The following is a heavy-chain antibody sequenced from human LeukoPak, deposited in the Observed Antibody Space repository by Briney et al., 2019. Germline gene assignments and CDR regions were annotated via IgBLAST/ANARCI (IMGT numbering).Heavy chain of an antibody. CDR3: ASNKRQISYGSGSYYKLVYYYYMDV. CDR2: IYHSGST. D-gene: IGHD3-10*01. Sequence: SETLSLTCAVSGVSISRGGYSWSWIRQPPGKGLEWIGYIYHSGSTNYNPSLKSRLTISVDTSKNQFSLKLSSVTAADTAVYYCASNKRQISYGSGSYYKLVYYYYMDVWGKGTTVTVSS. J-gene: IGHJ6*03. CDR1: GVSISRGGYS. V-gene: IGHV4-30-4*07.